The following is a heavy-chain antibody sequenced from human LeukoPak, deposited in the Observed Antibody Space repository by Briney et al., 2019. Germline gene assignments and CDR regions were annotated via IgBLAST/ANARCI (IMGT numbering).Heavy chain of an antibody. V-gene: IGHV3-30*02. CDR3: AKDFALLGYCSGGTCHAGDS. J-gene: IGHJ4*02. CDR1: GFSFSDYN. Sequence: PGGSLRLSCAASGFSFSDYNMNWVRQAPGKGLEWVTFIQYDGSNKYYADSVKGRFTISRDNSKNTLYLQMNSLRAEDTAVYYCAKDFALLGYCSGGTCHAGDSWGQGTLVTVSS. CDR2: IQYDGSNK. D-gene: IGHD2-15*01.